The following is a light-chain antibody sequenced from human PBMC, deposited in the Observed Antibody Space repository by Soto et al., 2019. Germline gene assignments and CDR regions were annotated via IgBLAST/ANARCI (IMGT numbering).Light chain of an antibody. CDR1: SSDVGSHIA. CDR2: EVT. Sequence: QSVLTHPASVSGSPGQSITIACTGTSSDVGSHIAVTWYQQPPGKVPRLIIYEVTKRPSGISNRFSGSKSGNSASLTISGLQAEDEADYYCCSFTNSGTVVFGTGNKVTVL. CDR3: CSFTNSGTVV. V-gene: IGLV2-23*02. J-gene: IGLJ1*01.